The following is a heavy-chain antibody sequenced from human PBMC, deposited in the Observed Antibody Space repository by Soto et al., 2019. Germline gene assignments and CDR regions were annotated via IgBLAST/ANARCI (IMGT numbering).Heavy chain of an antibody. J-gene: IGHJ6*02. CDR1: GYMFTGYS. CDR3: AREVTMVRGARVYGMDV. V-gene: IGHV1-2*02. CDR2: INPNSGVT. Sequence: QVQLVQSGAEVKKPGASVKVSCKASGYMFTGYSIHWVRQAPGQGLEWMGWINPNSGVTNFGQKFQGTVTMTRDMPSSTAFMELSSLRSDDTAVYYCAREVTMVRGARVYGMDVWGQGTTVTVSS. D-gene: IGHD3-10*01.